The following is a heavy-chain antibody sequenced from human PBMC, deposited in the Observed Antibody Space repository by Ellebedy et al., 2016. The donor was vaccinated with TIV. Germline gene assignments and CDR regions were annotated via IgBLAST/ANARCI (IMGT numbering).Heavy chain of an antibody. Sequence: GESLKISCAASGFTFSSYWMHWVRQAPGKGLVWVSRINSDGSSTSYADSVKGRFTISRDNAKNTLYLQMNSLRAEDTAVYYCAKMRWLHGMDVWGQGTTVTVSS. CDR2: INSDGSST. J-gene: IGHJ6*02. CDR3: AKMRWLHGMDV. CDR1: GFTFSSYW. D-gene: IGHD5-24*01. V-gene: IGHV3-74*01.